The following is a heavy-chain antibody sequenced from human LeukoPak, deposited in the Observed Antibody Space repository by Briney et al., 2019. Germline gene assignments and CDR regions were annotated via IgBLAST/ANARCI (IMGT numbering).Heavy chain of an antibody. Sequence: SETLSLTCTVSGGSISSYYWSWIRQPPGKGLEWIGYIYYSGSTSYNPSLKSRVAISVDTSKNQFSLKLSSVTAADTAVYYCARGVYSGYESKYYFDYWGQGTLVTVSS. V-gene: IGHV4-59*01. D-gene: IGHD5-12*01. J-gene: IGHJ4*02. CDR3: ARGVYSGYESKYYFDY. CDR2: IYYSGST. CDR1: GGSISSYY.